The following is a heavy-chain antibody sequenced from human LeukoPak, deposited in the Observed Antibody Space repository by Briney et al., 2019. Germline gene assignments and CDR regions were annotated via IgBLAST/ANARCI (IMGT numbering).Heavy chain of an antibody. Sequence: GGTLRLSCAASGFTFSSYGMSWVRQAPGKGLEWVSAISGSGGSTYYADSVKGRFTISRDKSKNTLYLQMNSLRAEDTAVYYCAKDGDLGYMDVWGKGTTVTISS. CDR3: AKDGDLGYMDV. V-gene: IGHV3-23*01. CDR1: GFTFSSYG. D-gene: IGHD2-21*02. CDR2: ISGSGGST. J-gene: IGHJ6*03.